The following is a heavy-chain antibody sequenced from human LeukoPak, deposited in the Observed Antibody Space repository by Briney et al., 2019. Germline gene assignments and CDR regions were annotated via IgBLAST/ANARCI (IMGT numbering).Heavy chain of an antibody. Sequence: GSLRLSCAASGFTFDDYGMSWVRQAPGKGLEWVSGVNWNGGSTGYADSVKGRFTISRDNAKNSLYLQMNSLRAEDTALYYCARDDPYYYDSSGYYGNFFDYWGQGTLVTVSS. CDR1: GFTFDDYG. CDR3: ARDDPYYYDSSGYYGNFFDY. V-gene: IGHV3-20*04. J-gene: IGHJ4*02. CDR2: VNWNGGST. D-gene: IGHD3-22*01.